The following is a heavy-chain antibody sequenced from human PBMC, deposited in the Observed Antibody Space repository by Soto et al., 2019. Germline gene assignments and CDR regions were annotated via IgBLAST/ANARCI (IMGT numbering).Heavy chain of an antibody. CDR2: ISSSSSYI. D-gene: IGHD6-19*01. J-gene: IGHJ6*02. CDR1: GFTFSSYS. Sequence: GGSLRLSCAASGFTFSSYSMNWVRQAPGKGLEWVSSISSSSSYIYYADSAKGRFTISRDNAKNSLYLQMNSLRAEDTAVYYCARDKAVADLYYYYGMDVWGQGTTVTVSS. CDR3: ARDKAVADLYYYYGMDV. V-gene: IGHV3-21*01.